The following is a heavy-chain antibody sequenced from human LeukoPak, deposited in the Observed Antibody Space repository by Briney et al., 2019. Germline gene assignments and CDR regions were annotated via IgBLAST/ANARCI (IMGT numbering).Heavy chain of an antibody. CDR3: ARASIPARPYYSMDV. J-gene: IGHJ6*04. CDR2: ISSSGSHI. D-gene: IGHD6-6*01. CDR1: GFSFSTYT. Sequence: PGGSLRLSCAASGFSFSTYTMNWARQAPGKGLEWVSSISSSGSHIYYADSVKGRFTISRDNAKNSLYLQMSSLGAEDTAVYYCARASIPARPYYSMDVWGKGTTVTVSS. V-gene: IGHV3-21*01.